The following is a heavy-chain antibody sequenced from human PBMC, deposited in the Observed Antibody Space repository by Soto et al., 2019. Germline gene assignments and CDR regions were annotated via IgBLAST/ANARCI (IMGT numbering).Heavy chain of an antibody. J-gene: IGHJ4*02. Sequence: ESGGGVVQPGRSLRLSCAASGLTLSNYAMHWVRQAPGKGLEWVAVISYDGSNRYYADSVKGRFTISRDNSKNTLYLQMNSPRAEDTAVYYCARVTQAVAADYWGQGTLDTVS. D-gene: IGHD6-19*01. CDR3: ARVTQAVAADY. CDR1: GLTLSNYA. CDR2: ISYDGSNR. V-gene: IGHV3-30-3*01.